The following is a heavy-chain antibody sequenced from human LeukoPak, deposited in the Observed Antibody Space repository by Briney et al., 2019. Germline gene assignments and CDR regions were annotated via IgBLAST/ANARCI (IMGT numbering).Heavy chain of an antibody. CDR1: GGSISSGGYY. D-gene: IGHD3-3*01. Sequence: TLSLTCTVSGGSISSGGYYWSWIRQHPGKGLEWIGYIYYSGSTYYNPSLKSRVTISVDTSKNQFSLNLSSVTAADTAVYYCASKKDFWSGYYTGIISWGQGTLVTVSS. J-gene: IGHJ5*02. V-gene: IGHV4-31*03. CDR3: ASKKDFWSGYYTGIIS. CDR2: IYYSGST.